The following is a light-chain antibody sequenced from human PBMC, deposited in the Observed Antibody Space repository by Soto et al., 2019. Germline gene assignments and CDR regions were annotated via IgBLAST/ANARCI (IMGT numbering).Light chain of an antibody. Sequence: EIVLTQSPGTLSLSPGERATLSCRASQSVSNNYLAWYQQKPGQAPRLLIYGASIRAAGIPDRFSGSGSGTEFTLTISRLEPEDFAVFYCQQYGSSPRTFGQGTRVEVK. CDR2: GAS. V-gene: IGKV3-20*01. CDR1: QSVSNNY. J-gene: IGKJ1*01. CDR3: QQYGSSPRT.